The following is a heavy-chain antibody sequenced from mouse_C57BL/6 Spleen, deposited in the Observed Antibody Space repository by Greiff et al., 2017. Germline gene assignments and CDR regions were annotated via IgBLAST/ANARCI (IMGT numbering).Heavy chain of an antibody. Sequence: QVQLQQPGAELVKPGASVKLSCKASGYTFTSYWMHWVKQRPGQGLEWIGMIHPNSGSTNYNEKFKSKAILTVDKSSSTAYMQLSSLTSEDSAVYYCAKSLITTVVEGYWGQGTTLTVSS. CDR2: IHPNSGST. J-gene: IGHJ2*01. D-gene: IGHD1-1*01. CDR3: AKSLITTVVEGY. CDR1: GYTFTSYW. V-gene: IGHV1-64*01.